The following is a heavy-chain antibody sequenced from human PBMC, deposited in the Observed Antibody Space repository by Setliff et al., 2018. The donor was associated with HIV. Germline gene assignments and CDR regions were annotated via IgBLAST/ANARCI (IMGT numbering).Heavy chain of an antibody. CDR2: IYYSGST. CDR1: GDSINSGPYS. Sequence: SETLSLTCTVSGDSINSGPYSWGWIRQPPGKGLEWVGSIYYSGSTYYNPSLKSRVTISLDTSKNQLSLKLSSVTAADTAVYYCASYYRVSGWYQEASWFFNLWGRGTLVTVSS. CDR3: ASYYRVSGWYQEASWFFNL. V-gene: IGHV4-39*01. J-gene: IGHJ2*01. D-gene: IGHD6-19*01.